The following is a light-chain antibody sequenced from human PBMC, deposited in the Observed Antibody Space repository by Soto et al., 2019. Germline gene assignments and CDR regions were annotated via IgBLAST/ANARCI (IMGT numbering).Light chain of an antibody. CDR1: QSFNSNY. CDR3: QQYHIWPSIT. J-gene: IGKJ5*01. Sequence: EIVLTQSPGTLSLSPGERATLSCRASQSFNSNYLAWYQQKPGQAPRLLIYGASSRATGIPDRFSGSGSGTEFTLTISSLQSEDFAVYYCQQYHIWPSITFGQGTRLEI. V-gene: IGKV3-20*01. CDR2: GAS.